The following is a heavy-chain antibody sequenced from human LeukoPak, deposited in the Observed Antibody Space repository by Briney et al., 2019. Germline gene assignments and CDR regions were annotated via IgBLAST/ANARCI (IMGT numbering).Heavy chain of an antibody. Sequence: GGSLRLSCAASGFTVSSNYMSWVRQAPGKGLEWVSVIYSGGSTYYADSVKGRFTVSRDNSKNTLYLQMNSLRAEDTAVYYCARADGSGSYPGYWGQGTLVTVSS. CDR3: ARADGSGSYPGY. CDR2: IYSGGST. CDR1: GFTVSSNY. J-gene: IGHJ4*02. V-gene: IGHV3-53*01. D-gene: IGHD3-10*01.